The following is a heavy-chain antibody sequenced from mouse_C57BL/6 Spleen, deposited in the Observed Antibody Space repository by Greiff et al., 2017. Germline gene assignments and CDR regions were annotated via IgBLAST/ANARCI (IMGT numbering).Heavy chain of an antibody. CDR2: IYPGSGST. CDR3: ASYDYDGGHYLDY. CDR1: GYTFTSYW. J-gene: IGHJ2*01. V-gene: IGHV1-55*01. D-gene: IGHD2-4*01. Sequence: QVQLQQPGAELVKPGASVKMSCKASGYTFTSYWITWVKQRPGQGLEWIGDIYPGSGSTNNNEKFKSKATLTVDTASSTAYMQLSSLTSEDSAVYYCASYDYDGGHYLDYWGQGTTLTVSS.